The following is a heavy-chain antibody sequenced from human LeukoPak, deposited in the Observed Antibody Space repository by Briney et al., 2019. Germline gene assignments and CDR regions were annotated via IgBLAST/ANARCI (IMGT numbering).Heavy chain of an antibody. Sequence: GGTLRLSCAASGFTFSSYGMSWVRQAPGKGLKWVAFIRSDGSNKYYADSVKGRFTISRDNSKNTLYLQMNSLRAEDTAVYYCARILSSAWGELGYWGQGTLVTVSS. CDR2: IRSDGSNK. V-gene: IGHV3-30*02. CDR1: GFTFSSYG. J-gene: IGHJ4*02. D-gene: IGHD6-19*01. CDR3: ARILSSAWGELGY.